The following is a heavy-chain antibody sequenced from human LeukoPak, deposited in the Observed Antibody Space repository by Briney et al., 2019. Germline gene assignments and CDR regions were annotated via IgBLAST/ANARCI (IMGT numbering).Heavy chain of an antibody. J-gene: IGHJ5*02. CDR1: GGSFSAYY. CDR2: INHSGST. Sequence: SETLSLTCAVYGGSFSAYYWSWIRQPPGKGLEWIGEINHSGSTNYNPSLKSRVTISVDTSKNQFSLKLSSVTAADTAVYYCARGQVDDFWSGYSNWFDPWGQGTLVTVSS. V-gene: IGHV4-34*01. CDR3: ARGQVDDFWSGYSNWFDP. D-gene: IGHD3-3*01.